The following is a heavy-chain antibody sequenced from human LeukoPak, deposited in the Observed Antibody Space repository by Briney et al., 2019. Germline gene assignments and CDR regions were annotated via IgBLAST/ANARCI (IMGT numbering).Heavy chain of an antibody. V-gene: IGHV3-23*01. Sequence: GGSLRLSCAASGFTFSTYAMTWVRQAAGKGLEWVSSITGNGGSTYYADSVKGRFTISRDNSKNTLYLQTNSLRAEDTAVYYCARDRRFGELSLDFWGQGTLVTVSS. CDR2: ITGNGGST. J-gene: IGHJ4*02. D-gene: IGHD3-10*01. CDR1: GFTFSTYA. CDR3: ARDRRFGELSLDF.